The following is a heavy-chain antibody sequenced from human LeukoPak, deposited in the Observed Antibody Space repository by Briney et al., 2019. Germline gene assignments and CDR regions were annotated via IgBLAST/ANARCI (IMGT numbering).Heavy chain of an antibody. Sequence: GGSLRLSCAVSGFTFTSYWMSWVRQAPGKGLEWVANIKQDGSEKYYVDSVKGRFTISRDNAKNSVHLQMNSRRAEDTAVYYCVRDLTRVVTAGTIDYWGQGTLATVPS. CDR2: IKQDGSEK. D-gene: IGHD2-2*01. V-gene: IGHV3-7*01. CDR1: GFTFTSYW. J-gene: IGHJ4*02. CDR3: VRDLTRVVTAGTIDY.